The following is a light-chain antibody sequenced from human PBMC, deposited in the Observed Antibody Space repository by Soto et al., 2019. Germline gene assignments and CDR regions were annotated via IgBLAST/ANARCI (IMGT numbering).Light chain of an antibody. CDR3: GTWDSSLSGVV. V-gene: IGLV1-51*01. CDR2: DNN. CDR1: SSNIGNSY. Sequence: QSVLTQPPSVSAAPGQKVTISCSGSSSNIGNSYVSWYQQLPGTAPKLLIYDNNKRPSGIPDRFSGSKSGTSATLGITGLQTGDEADYYCGTWDSSLSGVVFGGGTKVTVL. J-gene: IGLJ2*01.